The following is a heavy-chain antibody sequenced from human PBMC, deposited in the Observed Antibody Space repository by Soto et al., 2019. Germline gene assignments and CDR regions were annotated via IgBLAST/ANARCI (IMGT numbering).Heavy chain of an antibody. CDR2: VSWNSGKI. CDR1: GFTFDDSA. D-gene: IGHD6-19*01. J-gene: IGHJ4*02. V-gene: IGHV3-9*01. Sequence: PGGSLRLSCGSSGFTFDDSAMHLVRQAPGKGLEWVSGVSWNSGKIGYADSVKGRFTISRDNAKNSLYLQMNSLKIEDTAVYYCVKVAGPRDCDYWGQGTLVTVSS. CDR3: VKVAGPRDCDY.